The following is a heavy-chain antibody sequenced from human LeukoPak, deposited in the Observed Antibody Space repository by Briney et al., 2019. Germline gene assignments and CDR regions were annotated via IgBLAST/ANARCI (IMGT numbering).Heavy chain of an antibody. J-gene: IGHJ6*03. CDR2: IKQDGSEK. CDR1: GFTFSSYW. CDR3: AGAPGIAEAHYYYYMDV. Sequence: GGSLRLSCAASGFTFSSYWMSWVRQAPGKGLEWVANIKQDGSEKYYVDSVKGRFTISRDNAKNSLYLQMNSLRAEDTAVYYCAGAPGIAEAHYYYYMDVWGKGTTVTISS. V-gene: IGHV3-7*04. D-gene: IGHD6-19*01.